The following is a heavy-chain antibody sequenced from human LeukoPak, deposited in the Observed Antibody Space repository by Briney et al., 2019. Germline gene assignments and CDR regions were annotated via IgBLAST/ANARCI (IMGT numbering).Heavy chain of an antibody. CDR1: GDSVSRNTTA. J-gene: IGHJ3*01. Sequence: SQTLSLTCAISGDSVSRNTTAWNWIRRSPSRGLEWLGRTYYRSKWYSDYAVSVKSRIIINPDTSKNQLSLQLISVTPEDTAIYYCARGGGAFNVWGQGTMVTVSS. D-gene: IGHD3-16*01. CDR2: TYYRSKWYS. V-gene: IGHV6-1*01. CDR3: ARGGGAFNV.